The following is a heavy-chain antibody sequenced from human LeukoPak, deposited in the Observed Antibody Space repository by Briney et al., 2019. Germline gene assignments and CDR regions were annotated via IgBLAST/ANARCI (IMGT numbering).Heavy chain of an antibody. D-gene: IGHD6-13*01. J-gene: IGHJ4*02. CDR3: ARDDSSSWYYFDY. CDR1: GFTFSSYS. CDR2: ISSSSSYI. Sequence: GGSLRLSCAASGFTFSSYSMNWVRQAPGKGLEWVSSISSSSSYIYYADSVKGRFTISRDNAKNSLYLQMDSLRAEDTAVYYCARDDSSSWYYFDYWGQGTLVTVSS. V-gene: IGHV3-21*01.